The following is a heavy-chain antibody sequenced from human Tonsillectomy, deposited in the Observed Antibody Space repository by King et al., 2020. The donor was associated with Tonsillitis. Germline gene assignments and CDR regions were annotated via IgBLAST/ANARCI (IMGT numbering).Heavy chain of an antibody. CDR1: GYTFINYW. V-gene: IGHV5-10-1*03. Sequence: VQLVESGGEVKKPGESLRISCKGSGYTFINYWITWVRQMPGKGLEWMGKIDPTDSHTIYSPSFQGHITMSVDKSISTAYLQWSSLKASDTAVYYCARQTIAVAGPHSDPWGQGTLVTVSS. J-gene: IGHJ5*02. CDR2: IDPTDSHT. D-gene: IGHD6-19*01. CDR3: ARQTIAVAGPHSDP.